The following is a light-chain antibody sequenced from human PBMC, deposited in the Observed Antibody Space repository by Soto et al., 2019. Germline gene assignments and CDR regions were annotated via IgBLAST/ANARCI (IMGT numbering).Light chain of an antibody. CDR2: IND. J-gene: IGLJ2*01. CDR3: AAWDDSLNGVV. V-gene: IGLV2-11*01. CDR1: SSDVGAYNV. Sequence: QSALTQPRSVSGSPGQSVTISCTGTSSDVGAYNVVSWYQQRPGEAPKLIIYINDQRPSGVPDRFSGSKSGTSASLAISGLQSEDEADYYCAAWDDSLNGVVFGGGTKLTVL.